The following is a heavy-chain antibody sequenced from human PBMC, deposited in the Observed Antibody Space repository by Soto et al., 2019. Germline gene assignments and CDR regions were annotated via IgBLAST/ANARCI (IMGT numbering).Heavy chain of an antibody. CDR2: ISGSGGST. CDR3: AKGQLGAISPFAY. Sequence: EVHLLESGGGLVQPGGSLRLSCAASGFTFNSYSMSWVRQSPGKGLEWVSSISGSGGSTYYADSVKGRFTISRDNSQNTLYLQMNSLRAEDTAIYYCAKGQLGAISPFAYWGQGTLVTVSS. J-gene: IGHJ4*02. CDR1: GFTFNSYS. V-gene: IGHV3-23*01. D-gene: IGHD1-26*01.